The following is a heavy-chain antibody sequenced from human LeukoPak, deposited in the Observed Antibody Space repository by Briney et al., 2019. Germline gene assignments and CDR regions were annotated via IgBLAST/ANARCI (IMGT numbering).Heavy chain of an antibody. J-gene: IGHJ4*02. Sequence: SETLSLTCAVYGGSFSGYYWSWIRQPPGKGLEWIGEINHRGSTNYNPSLKSRVTISVDTSKNQFSLKLSSVTAADTAVYYCARAAGNVLRFLEWLSYFDYWGQGTLVTVSS. CDR3: ARAAGNVLRFLEWLSYFDY. CDR1: GGSFSGYY. V-gene: IGHV4-34*01. CDR2: INHRGST. D-gene: IGHD3-3*01.